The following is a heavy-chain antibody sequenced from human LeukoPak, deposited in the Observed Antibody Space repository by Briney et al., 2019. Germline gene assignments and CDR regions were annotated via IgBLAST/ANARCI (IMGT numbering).Heavy chain of an antibody. Sequence: GASVKVSCKASGYTFTSYGISWVRQAPGQGLEWMGWINAGNGNTRYSKKFQGRVTLSRDTSASTAYMDLSSLRFDDTAIYYCARYTSGYKDWGQGTQVTVSS. D-gene: IGHD6-25*01. CDR1: GYTFTSYG. CDR2: INAGNGNT. V-gene: IGHV1-18*01. J-gene: IGHJ4*02. CDR3: ARYTSGYKD.